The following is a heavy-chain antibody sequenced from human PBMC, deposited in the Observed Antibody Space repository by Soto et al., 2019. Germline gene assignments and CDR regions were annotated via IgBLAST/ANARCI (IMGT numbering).Heavy chain of an antibody. J-gene: IGHJ5*02. CDR1: GFTFGYSC. Sequence: PGGSLRRSCAGSGFTFGYSCMSWIRQAPGKGLEWLSYISPGSRYPAYADSVKGRFTISRDNAKRSLYLQMMSLTAEDTAIYYCVRGGGGGLFDPWGQGTMVTGSS. D-gene: IGHD2-15*01. CDR2: ISPGSRYP. V-gene: IGHV3-11*06. CDR3: VRGGGGGLFDP.